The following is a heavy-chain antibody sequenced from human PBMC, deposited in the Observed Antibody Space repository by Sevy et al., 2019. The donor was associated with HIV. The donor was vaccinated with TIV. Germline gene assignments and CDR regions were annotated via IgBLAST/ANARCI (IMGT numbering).Heavy chain of an antibody. D-gene: IGHD4-4*01. CDR1: GFTFSSYG. CDR3: ARDLGMATVTTSGYYYYYGMDV. V-gene: IGHV3-33*01. J-gene: IGHJ6*02. Sequence: GGSLRLSCAASGFTFSSYGMHWVRQAPGKGLEWVAVIWYDGSNKYYADSVKGRFTISRDNSKNTLYLQMNSLRAEETAVYYCARDLGMATVTTSGYYYYYGMDVWGQGTTVTVSS. CDR2: IWYDGSNK.